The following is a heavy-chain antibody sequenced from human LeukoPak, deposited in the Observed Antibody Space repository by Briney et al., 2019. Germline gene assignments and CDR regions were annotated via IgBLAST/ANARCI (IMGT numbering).Heavy chain of an antibody. CDR2: ISSSGSTI. D-gene: IGHD5-12*01. CDR1: GFTFSSYE. CDR3: AKNEVWWLPDS. Sequence: GGSLRLSCAASGFTFSSYEMNWVRQAPGKGLEWVSYISSSGSTIYYADSVKGRFTISRDNAKNSLYLQMNGLRADDTALYYCAKNEVWWLPDSWGQGTLVTVSS. J-gene: IGHJ4*02. V-gene: IGHV3-48*03.